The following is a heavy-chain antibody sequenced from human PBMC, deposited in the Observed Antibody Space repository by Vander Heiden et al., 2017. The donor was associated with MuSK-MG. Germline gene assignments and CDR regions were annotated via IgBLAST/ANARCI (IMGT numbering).Heavy chain of an antibody. V-gene: IGHV4-38-2*01. CDR2: IYHSGST. CDR1: GYSISSGYY. J-gene: IGHJ4*02. Sequence: QVQLQESGPGLVKPSETLSLTCAVSGYSISSGYYWGWIRQPPGKGLEWIGSIYHSGSTYYNPSLKSRVTISVDTSKNQFSLKLSSVTAADTAVYYCATGVTAMNYFDYWGQGTLVTVSS. D-gene: IGHD2-21*02. CDR3: ATGVTAMNYFDY.